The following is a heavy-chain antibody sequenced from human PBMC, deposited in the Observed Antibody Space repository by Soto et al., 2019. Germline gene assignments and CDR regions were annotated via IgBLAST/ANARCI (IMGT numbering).Heavy chain of an antibody. Sequence: QVQLVESGGGLVKPGGSLRLSCVASGFTVSDHYMNWIRQAPGKGLEWISYISNTAGSVYFTDSVKGEFTIYRDNAKNSLYLQMNSLRAEDTAVYDCASSDRTSRGTCDYWGQGTVVTVSS. D-gene: IGHD2-2*01. CDR1: GFTVSDHY. CDR3: ASSDRTSRGTCDY. J-gene: IGHJ4*02. CDR2: ISNTAGSV. V-gene: IGHV3-11*01.